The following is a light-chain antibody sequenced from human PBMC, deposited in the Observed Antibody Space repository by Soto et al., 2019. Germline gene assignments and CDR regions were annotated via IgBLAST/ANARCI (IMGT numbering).Light chain of an antibody. J-gene: IGKJ3*01. Sequence: EIVLTQSPGTLSLSPGERATLSCRASQSVSSSYLAWYQQKPGQAPRLLIYGASSRATGIPDRSSGSGSGTDFTLTISRLEPEDFAVYYCQQYCSSLFTFGPGTKVDIK. CDR3: QQYCSSLFT. CDR1: QSVSSSY. V-gene: IGKV3-20*01. CDR2: GAS.